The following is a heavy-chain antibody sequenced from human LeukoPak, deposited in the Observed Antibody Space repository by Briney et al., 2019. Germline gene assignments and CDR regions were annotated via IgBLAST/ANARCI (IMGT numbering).Heavy chain of an antibody. Sequence: PSETLSLTCAVYGGSFSGYYWSWIRQPPGKGLEWIGEINHSGSTNYNPSLKSRVTISVDTSKNQFSLKLSSVTAADTAVYYCARGKFSYGSGRRSGIDYWGQGTLVTVSS. V-gene: IGHV4-34*01. D-gene: IGHD3-10*01. CDR2: INHSGST. CDR3: ARGKFSYGSGRRSGIDY. J-gene: IGHJ4*02. CDR1: GGSFSGYY.